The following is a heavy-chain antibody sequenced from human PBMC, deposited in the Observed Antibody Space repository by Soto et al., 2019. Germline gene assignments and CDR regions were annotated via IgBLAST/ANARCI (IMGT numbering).Heavy chain of an antibody. CDR1: GFSLSTSGVG. CDR3: AHLYYDILSGYYLIDY. J-gene: IGHJ4*02. CDR2: IYWDDDK. D-gene: IGHD3-9*01. V-gene: IGHV2-5*02. Sequence: SGPTLVNPTQTLTLTCTFSGFSLSTSGVGVGWIRQPPGKALEWLALIYWDDDKRYSPSLKSRLTITKDTSKNQVVLTMTNMDPVDTATYYCAHLYYDILSGYYLIDYWGQGTLVTVSS.